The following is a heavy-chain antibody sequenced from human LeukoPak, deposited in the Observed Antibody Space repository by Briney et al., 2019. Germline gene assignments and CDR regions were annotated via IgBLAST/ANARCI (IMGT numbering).Heavy chain of an antibody. V-gene: IGHV4-39*01. CDR3: ARSEWELPQNDAFDI. CDR1: GGSVSSSGYY. J-gene: IGHJ3*02. D-gene: IGHD1-26*01. Sequence: PSETLSLTCTVSGGSVSSSGYYWDWIRQPPGKGLEWIGSIYYSGSTYYNPSLKSRVTISVDTSKNQFSLKLSSVTAADTAVYYCARSEWELPQNDAFDIWGQGTMVTVSS. CDR2: IYYSGST.